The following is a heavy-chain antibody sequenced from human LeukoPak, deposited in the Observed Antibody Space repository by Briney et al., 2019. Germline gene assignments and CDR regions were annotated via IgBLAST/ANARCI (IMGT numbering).Heavy chain of an antibody. CDR2: ISAYNGNT. D-gene: IGHD3-22*01. Sequence: ASVKVSCKASGYTFTSYGISWVRQAPGQGLEWMGWISAYNGNTNYAQKLQGRVTMTTDTSTSTAYMELRGLRSGDTAVYYCARDLYDSSGYYYYGPLRVHAFDIWGQGTMVTVSS. V-gene: IGHV1-18*01. CDR3: ARDLYDSSGYYYYGPLRVHAFDI. J-gene: IGHJ3*02. CDR1: GYTFTSYG.